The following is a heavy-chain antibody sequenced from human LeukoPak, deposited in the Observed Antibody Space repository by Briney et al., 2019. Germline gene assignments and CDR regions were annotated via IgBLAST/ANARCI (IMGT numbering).Heavy chain of an antibody. CDR3: AREGWELLHLDY. J-gene: IGHJ4*02. CDR2: INSDGSST. Sequence: GGSLRLSCAASGFTFSSYWMHRVRQAPGKGLVWVSRINSDGSSTSYADSVKGRFTISRDNAKNTLYLQMNSLRAEDTAVYYCAREGWELLHLDYWGQGTLVTVSS. D-gene: IGHD1-26*01. V-gene: IGHV3-74*01. CDR1: GFTFSSYW.